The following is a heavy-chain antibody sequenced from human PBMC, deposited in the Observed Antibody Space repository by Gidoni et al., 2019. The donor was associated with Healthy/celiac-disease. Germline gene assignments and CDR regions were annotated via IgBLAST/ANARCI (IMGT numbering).Heavy chain of an antibody. V-gene: IGHV3-48*03. CDR1: GFTFSSYE. D-gene: IGHD3-3*01. CDR2: ISSSGSTI. J-gene: IGHJ4*02. Sequence: EVQLVESGGGLVQPGGSLRRSCAASGFTFSSYEMNWVRQAPGKGLEWVSYISSSGSTISYADSVKGRFTISRDNDKNSLYLQMNSLRAEDTAVYYCARGNYDFWSGYYIGHRHFDYWGQGTLVTVSS. CDR3: ARGNYDFWSGYYIGHRHFDY.